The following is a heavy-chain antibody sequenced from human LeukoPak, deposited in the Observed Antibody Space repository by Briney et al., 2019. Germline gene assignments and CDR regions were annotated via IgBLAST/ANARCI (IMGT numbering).Heavy chain of an antibody. D-gene: IGHD5-24*01. CDR3: ARYGYGRWLRLGYFDY. Sequence: SETLSLTCTVSGGSISSYYWSWIRQPPGKGLEWIGYIYYSGSTNYNPSLKSRVTISVDTSKNQFSLKLSSVTAADTAVYYCARYGYGRWLRLGYFDYWGQGTLVTVSS. V-gene: IGHV4-59*01. CDR2: IYYSGST. J-gene: IGHJ4*02. CDR1: GGSISSYY.